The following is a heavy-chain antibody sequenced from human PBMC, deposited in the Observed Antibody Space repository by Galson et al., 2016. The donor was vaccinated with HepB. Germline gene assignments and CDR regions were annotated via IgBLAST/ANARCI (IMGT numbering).Heavy chain of an antibody. CDR3: ATSDRWRYFAH. V-gene: IGHV3-9*01. J-gene: IGHJ4*02. CDR2: INWNSATI. CDR1: GFIFHDNS. D-gene: IGHD5-24*01. Sequence: SLRLSCAGSGFIFHDNSMHWVRQVPGKGLEWVSGINWNSATISYADSVKGRFTVSRDNAKNSLYLQLNSLRPEDTAFYYCATSDRWRYFAHWGQGTQVTVSS.